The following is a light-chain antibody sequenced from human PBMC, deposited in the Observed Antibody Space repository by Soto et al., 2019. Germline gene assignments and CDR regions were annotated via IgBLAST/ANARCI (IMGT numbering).Light chain of an antibody. CDR3: QQYRSSPPLT. CDR1: QSVTSY. CDR2: GAS. Sequence: EIVLTQSPGTLSLSPGERATLSCRASQSVTSYLAWYQQKPGQASRLLIYGASSRATGIPDRFSGSGSGTDFTLTISRLEPEDFAVYYCQQYRSSPPLTFGGGTKVEIK. J-gene: IGKJ4*01. V-gene: IGKV3-20*01.